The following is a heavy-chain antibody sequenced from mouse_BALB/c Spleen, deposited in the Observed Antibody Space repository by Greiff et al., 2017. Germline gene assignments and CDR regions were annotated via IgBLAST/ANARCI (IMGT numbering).Heavy chain of an antibody. Sequence: EVNVVESGGGLVKPGGSLKLSCAASGFAFSSYDMSWVRQTPEKRLEWVAYISSGGGSTYYPDTVKGRFTISRDNAKNTLYLQMSSLKSEDTAMYYCARPKDGYAQAWFAYWGQGTLVTVSA. V-gene: IGHV5-12-1*01. J-gene: IGHJ3*01. CDR1: GFAFSSYD. D-gene: IGHD2-2*01. CDR2: ISSGGGST. CDR3: ARPKDGYAQAWFAY.